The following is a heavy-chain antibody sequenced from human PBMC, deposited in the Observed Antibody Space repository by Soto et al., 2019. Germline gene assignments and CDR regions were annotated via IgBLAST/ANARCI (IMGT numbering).Heavy chain of an antibody. CDR1: EFSFSSYA. CDR2: ISFDGNII. D-gene: IGHD3-9*01. Sequence: VGSLRLSCAASEFSFSSYAMHWIRQAPGKGLEWVAVISFDGNIIHYADSVKGRFIISRDNSKNTLYLQMHSLSGEDTAVYYCARTFDTITYYFDYWGQGTLVTVSS. J-gene: IGHJ4*02. CDR3: ARTFDTITYYFDY. V-gene: IGHV3-30-3*01.